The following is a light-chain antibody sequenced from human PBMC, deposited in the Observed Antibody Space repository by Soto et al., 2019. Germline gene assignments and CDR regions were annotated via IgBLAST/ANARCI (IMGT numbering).Light chain of an antibody. Sequence: QSVLTQPASVSGSPGQSITISCSGTSSDVGNSNLVSWYQHHPGKAPKLLIYEATKRPSGVPDRFSGSKSGNTASLTVSGLQAEDEADYYCSSFTGASTIFGTGTKLTVL. CDR3: SSFTGASTI. CDR1: SSDVGNSNL. V-gene: IGLV2-14*02. CDR2: EAT. J-gene: IGLJ1*01.